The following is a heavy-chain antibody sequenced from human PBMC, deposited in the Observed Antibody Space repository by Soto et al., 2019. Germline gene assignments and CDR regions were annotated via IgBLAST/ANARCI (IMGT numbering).Heavy chain of an antibody. J-gene: IGHJ3*02. CDR2: ISWDGGST. Sequence: PGGSLRLSCAASGFTFDDYTMHWVRQAPGKGLEWVSLISWDGGSTYYADSVKGRFTISRDNSKNSLYLQMNSLRTEDTALYYCEKDGPMGAFDIWGQGTMATVSS. CDR1: GFTFDDYT. V-gene: IGHV3-43*01. CDR3: EKDGPMGAFDI.